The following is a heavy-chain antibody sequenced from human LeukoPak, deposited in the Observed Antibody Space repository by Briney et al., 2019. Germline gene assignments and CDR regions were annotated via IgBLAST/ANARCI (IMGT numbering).Heavy chain of an antibody. CDR1: GCSLSNYY. Sequence: SGTLSLTCTISGCSLSNYYGSWIRQPPGKGLEWIGYISYSGFTKYNPSLQSRVTISVDTSKNQFSLKLSSVTAADTAMYYCARSAVATAAGLDYWGQGTLVTVSS. V-gene: IGHV4-59*01. D-gene: IGHD4-23*01. CDR3: ARSAVATAAGLDY. CDR2: ISYSGFT. J-gene: IGHJ4*02.